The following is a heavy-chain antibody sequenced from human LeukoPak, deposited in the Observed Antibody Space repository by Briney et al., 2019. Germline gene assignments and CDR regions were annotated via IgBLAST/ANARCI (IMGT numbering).Heavy chain of an antibody. Sequence: GGSLRLSCAASGFTFSDYNMNWVRQVPGKGLESVSYMSRSGDIIYYADSVKGRFTISRDNAKNSLYLQMNSLRAEDTAVYYCARDVYYGSGTPRLDYWGQGTLVTVSS. J-gene: IGHJ4*02. V-gene: IGHV3-48*01. D-gene: IGHD3-10*01. CDR3: ARDVYYGSGTPRLDY. CDR1: GFTFSDYN. CDR2: MSRSGDII.